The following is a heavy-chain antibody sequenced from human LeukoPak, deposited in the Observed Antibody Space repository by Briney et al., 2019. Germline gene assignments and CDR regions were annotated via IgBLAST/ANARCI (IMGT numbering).Heavy chain of an antibody. D-gene: IGHD1-26*01. CDR1: GYTFTGYG. J-gene: IGHJ4*02. CDR2: ISAYNGNT. Sequence: ASVKVSCKASGYTFTGYGIGWVRQAPGQGLEWMGWISAYNGNTNYAQKLQGRVTMTTDTSTSTAYMELRSLRSDDTAVYYCARGYDLGGSSPFDYWGQGTLVTVSS. CDR3: ARGYDLGGSSPFDY. V-gene: IGHV1-18*01.